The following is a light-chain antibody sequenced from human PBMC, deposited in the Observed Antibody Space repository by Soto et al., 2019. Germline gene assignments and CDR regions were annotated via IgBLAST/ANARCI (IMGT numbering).Light chain of an antibody. Sequence: EIVMTQSPATLSVSPGGRATLSCRASQSVSSNLAWYQNKPGQAPRLLISGASTRATGIPARFSGSGSGTEFNLTISRLQSEDFAVYECQQYNNWTITFGQGTRLEIK. CDR1: QSVSSN. CDR3: QQYNNWTIT. V-gene: IGKV3-15*01. J-gene: IGKJ5*01. CDR2: GAS.